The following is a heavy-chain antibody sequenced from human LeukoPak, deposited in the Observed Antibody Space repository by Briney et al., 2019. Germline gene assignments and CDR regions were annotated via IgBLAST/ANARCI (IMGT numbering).Heavy chain of an antibody. CDR2: ISYDGSNK. Sequence: GGSLRLSCAASGFTLSSYAMHWVRQAPGKGLEWVAVISYDGSNKYYADSVKGRFTISRDNSKNTLYLQMNSLRAEDTAVYYCARDSLDSSGYYPGLCDYWGQGTLVTVSS. V-gene: IGHV3-30-3*01. J-gene: IGHJ4*02. CDR3: ARDSLDSSGYYPGLCDY. CDR1: GFTLSSYA. D-gene: IGHD3-22*01.